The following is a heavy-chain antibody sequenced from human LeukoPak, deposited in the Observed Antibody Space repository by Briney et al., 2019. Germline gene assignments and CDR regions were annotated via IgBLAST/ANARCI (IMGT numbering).Heavy chain of an antibody. V-gene: IGHV3-64*01. J-gene: IGHJ4*02. Sequence: GGSLRLSCAASRFTFSSYGMHWVSQAPGKGLEYVSAINSNGGSTYYANSVRGRFTISRDNSKNTLYLQMGSLRAEDMAVYYCAREGSYGDSDYWGQGTLVTVSS. D-gene: IGHD5-18*01. CDR2: INSNGGST. CDR1: RFTFSSYG. CDR3: AREGSYGDSDY.